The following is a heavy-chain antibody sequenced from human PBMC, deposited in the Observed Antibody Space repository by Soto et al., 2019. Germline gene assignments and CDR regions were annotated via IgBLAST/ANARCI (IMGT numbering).Heavy chain of an antibody. J-gene: IGHJ4*02. Sequence: QVLLVESGGGVVQPGRSLRISCAVSGFTFSSFGMHWVRQVPGKGLEWVAVISDDGSSKHYADSLKGRFTISRDNSNNTLYLQMDSLGPEDTAVYYCAKDRWGDFGDLNLPGYWGQGTLVTVSS. D-gene: IGHD4-17*01. CDR3: AKDRWGDFGDLNLPGY. CDR1: GFTFSSFG. CDR2: ISDDGSSK. V-gene: IGHV3-30*18.